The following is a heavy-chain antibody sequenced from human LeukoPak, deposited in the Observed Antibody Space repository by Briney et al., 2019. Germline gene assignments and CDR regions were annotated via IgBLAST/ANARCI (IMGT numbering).Heavy chain of an antibody. J-gene: IGHJ4*02. V-gene: IGHV3-15*01. CDR2: IKSKTNGGTT. CDR1: GFTFSNAW. D-gene: IGHD1-1*01. Sequence: GGSLRLSCAASGFTFSNAWMSWVRQAPGRGLEWVGRIKSKTNGGTTDYAAPVRGRFTISRDDSKNTLYLQMNSLRAEDTAVYYCAREGMERRPFDYWGQGTLVTVSS. CDR3: AREGMERRPFDY.